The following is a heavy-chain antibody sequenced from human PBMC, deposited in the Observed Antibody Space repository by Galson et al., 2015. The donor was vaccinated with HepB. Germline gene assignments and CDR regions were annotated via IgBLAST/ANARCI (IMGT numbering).Heavy chain of an antibody. CDR2: ISAYNGNT. J-gene: IGHJ4*02. Sequence: SVKVSCKASGYTFTSYGISWVRQAPGQGLKWMGWISAYNGNTNYAQKLQGRVTMTTDTSTSTAYMELRSLRSDDTAVYYCARDEREYYYDSSGRFDYWGQGTLVTVSS. CDR1: GYTFTSYG. CDR3: ARDEREYYYDSSGRFDY. D-gene: IGHD3-22*01. V-gene: IGHV1-18*04.